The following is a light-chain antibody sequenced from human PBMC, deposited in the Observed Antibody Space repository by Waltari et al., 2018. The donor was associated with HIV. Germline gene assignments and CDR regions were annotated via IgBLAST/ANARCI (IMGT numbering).Light chain of an antibody. J-gene: IGLJ3*02. V-gene: IGLV3-21*04. CDR2: YDN. CDR1: NIGGKN. Sequence: SYVLTQPPSVSVAPGKTARITCEGDNIGGKNGHWYQQKAGHAPVLVIYYDNDRPSGIPERFSGFNSGTTATLTISGVEAGDEADYYCQVWDSSSNHGVFGGGTKLTAL. CDR3: QVWDSSSNHGV.